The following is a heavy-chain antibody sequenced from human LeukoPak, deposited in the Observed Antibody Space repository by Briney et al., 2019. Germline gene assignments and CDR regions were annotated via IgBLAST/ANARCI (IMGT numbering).Heavy chain of an antibody. CDR2: IYHSGST. CDR1: GGSISSSNW. Sequence: SGTLSLTCAVSGGSISSSNWWSWVRQPPGKGLEWIGEIYHSGSTNYNPSLKSRVTISVDKSKNQFSLKLSSVTAADTAVYYCARDVRYYYYYYMDVWGKGTTVTVSS. J-gene: IGHJ6*03. CDR3: ARDVRYYYYYYMDV. V-gene: IGHV4-4*02.